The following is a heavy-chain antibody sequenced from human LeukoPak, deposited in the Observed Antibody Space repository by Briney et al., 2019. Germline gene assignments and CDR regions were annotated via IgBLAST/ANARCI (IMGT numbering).Heavy chain of an antibody. J-gene: IGHJ4*02. CDR1: GFTFSNAW. CDR3: ARGPTVTHNYFDY. CDR2: IKSKTDGGTT. V-gene: IGHV3-15*01. Sequence: GGSLRLSCAASGFTFSNAWMSWVRQAPGKGLEWVGRIKSKTDGGTTDYAAPVKGRFTISRDDSKNTLYLQMNSLRAEDTAVYYCARGPTVTHNYFDYWGQGTLVTVSS. D-gene: IGHD4-17*01.